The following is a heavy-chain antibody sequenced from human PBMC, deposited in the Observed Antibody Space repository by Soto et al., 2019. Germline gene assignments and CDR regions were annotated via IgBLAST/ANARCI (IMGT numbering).Heavy chain of an antibody. V-gene: IGHV5-51*01. J-gene: IGHJ6*02. CDR3: ARSRRGAYSSGWYSPSGYYNYGIDV. CDR2: IYPGDSDI. CDR1: GYSFTSYW. D-gene: IGHD6-19*01. Sequence: PGESLKISCKGSGYSFTSYWIAWVRQVPGKGLELMGVIYPGDSDIRYSPSFQGQVTISADKSISTAYLQWSSLKASDSAMYYCARSRRGAYSSGWYSPSGYYNYGIDVWGQGTKVTV.